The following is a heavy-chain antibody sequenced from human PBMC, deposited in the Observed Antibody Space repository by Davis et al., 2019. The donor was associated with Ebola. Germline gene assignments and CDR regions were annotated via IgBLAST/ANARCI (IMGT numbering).Heavy chain of an antibody. V-gene: IGHV4/OR15-8*01. CDR2: IYHNGMT. J-gene: IGHJ4*02. D-gene: IGHD6-19*01. CDR1: GDSISISNW. CDR3: AGIRGQWLQD. Sequence: PSETLSLTCDVSGDSISISNWWSWVRQSPGKGLEWIGEIYHNGMTNYNPSLKSRVTISLDTSKNQFSLKLSSVTAADTGLYYCAGIRGQWLQDWGQGTLVTVSS.